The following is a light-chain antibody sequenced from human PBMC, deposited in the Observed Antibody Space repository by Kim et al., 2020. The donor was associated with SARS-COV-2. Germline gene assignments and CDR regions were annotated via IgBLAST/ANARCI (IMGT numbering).Light chain of an antibody. CDR2: AAS. J-gene: IGKJ4*01. V-gene: IGKV1-39*01. Sequence: DIQMTQSPSSLAASVGDRVTISCRASQSIGTYLNWYQQKPGKPPKLLIYAASTLQSGIPSRFSGIGSGTDFTLTISSLQPEDFATYYCQQSHTTPLLTFGGGTKVDIK. CDR1: QSIGTY. CDR3: QQSHTTPLLT.